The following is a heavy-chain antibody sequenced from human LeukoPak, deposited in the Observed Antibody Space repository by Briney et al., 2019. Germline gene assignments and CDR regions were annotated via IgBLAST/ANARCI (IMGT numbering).Heavy chain of an antibody. V-gene: IGHV3-23*01. CDR1: GFTFSSYA. D-gene: IGHD4-17*01. Sequence: GGSLRLSCAASGFTFSSYAMTWVRQAPGEGLEWVSSIIYSGGTTYYADSVKGRFTVSRDNSKNTLYLQMNSLRAEDTAVYYCARDDYGDYGVDYWGQGTLVTVSS. CDR2: IIYSGGTT. J-gene: IGHJ4*02. CDR3: ARDDYGDYGVDY.